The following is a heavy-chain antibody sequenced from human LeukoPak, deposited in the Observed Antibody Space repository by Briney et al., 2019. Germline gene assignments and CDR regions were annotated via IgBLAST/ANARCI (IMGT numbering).Heavy chain of an antibody. CDR2: TYYRSKWYN. Sequence: SQTLSLTCAISGDSVSSISAAWNWIRQSPSRGLEWLGRTYYRSKWYNDYAVSVKSRITVNPDTSKNQFSLHLNSVTPEDTAVYYCARRLTQYDCFDPWGQGILVTVSS. D-gene: IGHD2-2*01. CDR1: GDSVSSISAA. V-gene: IGHV6-1*01. CDR3: ARRLTQYDCFDP. J-gene: IGHJ5*02.